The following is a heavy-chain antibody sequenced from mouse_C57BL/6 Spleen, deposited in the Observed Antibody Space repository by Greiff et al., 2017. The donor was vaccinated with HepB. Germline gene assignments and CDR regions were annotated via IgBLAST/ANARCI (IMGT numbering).Heavy chain of an antibody. CDR3: ARRISYYYGSSYAWFAY. J-gene: IGHJ3*01. D-gene: IGHD1-1*01. V-gene: IGHV1-19*01. CDR1: GYTFTDYY. Sequence: VQLQQSGPVLVKPGASVKMSCKASGYTFTDYYMNWVKQSHGKSLEWIGVINPYNGGTSYNQKFKGKATLTVDKSSSTAYMELNSLTSEDSAVYYCARRISYYYGSSYAWFAYWGQGTLVTVSA. CDR2: INPYNGGT.